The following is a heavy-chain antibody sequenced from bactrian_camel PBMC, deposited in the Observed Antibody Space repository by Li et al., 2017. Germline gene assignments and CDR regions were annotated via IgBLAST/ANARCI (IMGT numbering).Heavy chain of an antibody. Sequence: HVQLVESGGGSVQTGGSLRLSCVVSGITAGANCIGWFRQGPGKEREGVASIGRAGSPTYTYSVMGRFTIAQDSARNTVYLQMNNLQPEDTATYYCAEGRGSRGEHGYSLNYWGQGTQVTVS. CDR1: GITAGANC. V-gene: IGHV3S53*01. D-gene: IGHD6*01. J-gene: IGHJ4*01. CDR3: AEGRGSRGEHGYSLNY. CDR2: IGRAGSP.